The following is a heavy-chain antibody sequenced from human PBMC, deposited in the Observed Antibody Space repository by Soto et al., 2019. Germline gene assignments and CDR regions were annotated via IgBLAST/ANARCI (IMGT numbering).Heavy chain of an antibody. J-gene: IGHJ6*02. Sequence: GGSLRLSCAASGFTFSSYAVHWVRQAPGKGLEWVALISYDGSDKYYADSVKGRFTISRDKSKNTLYLQMNSLKVEDTAVYYCARDRRYCTSTSCYQTYYYYYGMDVWGQGTTVTVSS. V-gene: IGHV3-30-3*01. CDR3: ARDRRYCTSTSCYQTYYYYYGMDV. D-gene: IGHD2-2*01. CDR1: GFTFSSYA. CDR2: ISYDGSDK.